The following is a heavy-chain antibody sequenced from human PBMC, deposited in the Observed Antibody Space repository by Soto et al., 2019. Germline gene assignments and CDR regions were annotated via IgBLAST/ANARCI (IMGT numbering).Heavy chain of an antibody. CDR3: ARDSSSSWIGAFDI. D-gene: IGHD6-6*01. CDR1: GYTFTNYH. V-gene: IGHV1-18*01. CDR2: ISAYNGNT. Sequence: ASVKVSCKASGYTFTNYHINWVRQAPGQGLEWMGFISAYNGNTNYAQKLQGRVTMTTDTSTSTAYVELRSLRSDDTAVYYCARDSSSSWIGAFDIWGQGTMVTVS. J-gene: IGHJ3*02.